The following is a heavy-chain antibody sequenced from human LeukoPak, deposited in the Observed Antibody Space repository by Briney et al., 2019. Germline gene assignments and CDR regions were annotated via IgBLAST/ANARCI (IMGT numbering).Heavy chain of an antibody. D-gene: IGHD3-22*01. V-gene: IGHV1-69*13. Sequence: ASVKVSCKASGGSFTFSSHAISWVRPGPGQGREWVGGLILIYGSSNYAQKFQGRVTITSDESTRTVYMELSSLRPEDSAVYYCAGFVYDNGGDAFDIWGQGTTVTVSS. J-gene: IGHJ3*02. CDR3: AGFVYDNGGDAFDI. CDR2: LILIYGSS. CDR1: GGSFTFSSHA.